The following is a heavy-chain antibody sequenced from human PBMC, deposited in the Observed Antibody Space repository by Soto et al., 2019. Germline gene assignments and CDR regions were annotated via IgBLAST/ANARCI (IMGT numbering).Heavy chain of an antibody. CDR3: ARQPPPTYYYGSGSQTYYCYYGMDV. CDR2: IDPSDSYT. V-gene: IGHV5-10-1*01. J-gene: IGHJ6*02. CDR1: GYSFTSYW. Sequence: GESLKISCKGSGYSFTSYWISWVRQMPGKGLEWMGRIDPSDSYTNYSPSFQGHVTISADKSISTAYLQWSSLKASDTAMYYCARQPPPTYYYGSGSQTYYCYYGMDVWGQGTTVTVSS. D-gene: IGHD3-10*01.